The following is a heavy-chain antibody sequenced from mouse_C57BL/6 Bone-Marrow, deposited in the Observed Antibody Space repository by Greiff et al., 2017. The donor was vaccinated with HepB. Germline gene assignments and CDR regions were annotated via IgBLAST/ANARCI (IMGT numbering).Heavy chain of an antibody. CDR3: ARAYYSNYEGYFDY. Sequence: DVQLQESGPGLVKPSQSLSLTCSVTGYSITSGYYWNWIRQFPGNKLEWMGYISYDGSNNYNPSLKNRISITRDTSKNQFFLKLNSVTTEDTATYYCARAYYSNYEGYFDYWGQGTTLTVSS. J-gene: IGHJ2*01. V-gene: IGHV3-6*01. CDR2: ISYDGSN. D-gene: IGHD2-5*01. CDR1: GYSITSGYY.